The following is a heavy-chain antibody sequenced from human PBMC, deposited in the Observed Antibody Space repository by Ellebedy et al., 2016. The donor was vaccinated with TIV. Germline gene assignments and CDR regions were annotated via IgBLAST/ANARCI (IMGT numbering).Heavy chain of an antibody. Sequence: SETLSLXCAVYGGSFSGYYWSWIRQPPGKGLEWIGEINHSGSTNYNPSLKSRVTISVDTSKNQFSLKLSSVTAADTAVYYCARADRRGGGSAVSYYYYYYYMDVWGKGTTVTVSS. J-gene: IGHJ6*03. CDR1: GGSFSGYY. CDR2: INHSGST. D-gene: IGHD2-15*01. V-gene: IGHV4-34*01. CDR3: ARADRRGGGSAVSYYYYYYYMDV.